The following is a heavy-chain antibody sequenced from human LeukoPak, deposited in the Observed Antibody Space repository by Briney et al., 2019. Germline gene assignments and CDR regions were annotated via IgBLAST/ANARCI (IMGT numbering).Heavy chain of an antibody. D-gene: IGHD3-22*01. CDR3: AREFNYYDSSGAILGGFDP. CDR1: GASVSNNNYY. CDR2: IYYSGST. V-gene: IGHV4-39*07. J-gene: IGHJ5*02. Sequence: PSETLSLTCTVSGASVSNNNYYWGWIRQPPGKGLEWIASIYYSGSTYYNPSLKSRVTISVDKSKNQFSLKLNSVTAADTAVYYCAREFNYYDSSGAILGGFDPWGQGTLVTVSS.